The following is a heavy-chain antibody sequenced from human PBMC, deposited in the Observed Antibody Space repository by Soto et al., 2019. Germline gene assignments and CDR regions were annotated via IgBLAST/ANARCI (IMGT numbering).Heavy chain of an antibody. CDR1: WYSVRSRDYY. CDR2: MLYSGLT. CDR3: APLSASLSGPSAIHV. Sequence: ESLSLPCTVSWYSVRSRDYYFALIRPAPGKGLEWIGSMLYSGLTYYNQSPKSRVTLSVDTSKPQFSVRLNSVTASDKALHYCAPLSASLSGPSAIHVWGQGTTVTDSS. V-gene: IGHV4-39*01. D-gene: IGHD2-15*01. J-gene: IGHJ6*02.